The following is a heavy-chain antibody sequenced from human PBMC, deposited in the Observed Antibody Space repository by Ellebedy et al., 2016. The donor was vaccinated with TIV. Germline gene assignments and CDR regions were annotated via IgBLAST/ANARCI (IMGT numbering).Heavy chain of an antibody. J-gene: IGHJ4*02. CDR2: IYYSGST. D-gene: IGHD2-2*01. V-gene: IGHV4-39*07. Sequence: SETLSLXXTVSGGSISSSSYYWGWIRQPPGKGLEWIGSIYYSGSTYYNPSLKSRVTISVDTSKNQFSLKLSSVTAADTAVYYCASSRYCSSTSCPIDYWGQGTLVTVSS. CDR3: ASSRYCSSTSCPIDY. CDR1: GGSISSSSYY.